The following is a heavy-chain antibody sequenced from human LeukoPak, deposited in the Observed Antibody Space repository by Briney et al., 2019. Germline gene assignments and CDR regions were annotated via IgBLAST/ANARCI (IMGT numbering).Heavy chain of an antibody. CDR1: GFTFSSYS. D-gene: IGHD3-22*01. J-gene: IGHJ4*02. V-gene: IGHV3-21*01. CDR2: ISSSSSYI. CDR3: ARTEYDSSGYYWDDY. Sequence: GGSLRLSCAASGFTFSSYSMNWVRQAPGKGLELVSSISSSSSYIYYADSVKGRFTISRDNAKNSLYLQMNSLRAEDTAVYYCARTEYDSSGYYWDDYWGQGTLVTVSS.